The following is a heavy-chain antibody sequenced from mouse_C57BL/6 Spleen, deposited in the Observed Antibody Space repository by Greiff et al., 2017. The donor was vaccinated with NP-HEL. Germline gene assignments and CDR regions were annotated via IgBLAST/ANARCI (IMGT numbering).Heavy chain of an antibody. CDR3: ARRVYYGSSYFDY. J-gene: IGHJ2*01. CDR1: GYTFTSYW. CDR2: IDPSDSYT. Sequence: VQLQQPGAELVMPGASVKLSCKASGYTFTSYWMHWVKQRPGQGLEWIGEIDPSDSYTNYNQKFKGKSTLTVDKSSSTAYMQLSSLTSEDSAVYYCARRVYYGSSYFDYWGQGTTLTVSS. D-gene: IGHD1-1*01. V-gene: IGHV1-69*01.